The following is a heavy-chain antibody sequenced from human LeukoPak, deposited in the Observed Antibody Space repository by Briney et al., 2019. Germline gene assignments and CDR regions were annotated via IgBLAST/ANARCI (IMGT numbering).Heavy chain of an antibody. D-gene: IGHD3-22*01. J-gene: IGHJ4*02. Sequence: ASVKVSCKASGYTFTGYYMHWVRQAPVQGLEWMGWINPNSGGTNYAQKFQGRVTMTRDTSISTAYMELSRLRSDDTAVYYCARRGVYYDSSGYYYCFDYWGQGTLVIFSS. V-gene: IGHV1-2*02. CDR1: GYTFTGYY. CDR3: ARRGVYYDSSGYYYCFDY. CDR2: INPNSGGT.